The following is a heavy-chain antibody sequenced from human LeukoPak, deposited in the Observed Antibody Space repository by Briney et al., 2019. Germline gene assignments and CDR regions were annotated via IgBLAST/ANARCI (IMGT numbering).Heavy chain of an antibody. D-gene: IGHD2-15*01. V-gene: IGHV4-59*01. CDR3: AREDCSGGSCYTKYTNHAFDI. CDR2: IYYSGST. CDR1: GGSISSYY. J-gene: IGHJ3*02. Sequence: SETLSLTCTVSGGSISSYYWSWTRQPPGKGLEWIGYIYYSGSTNYNPSLKSRVTISVDTSKNQFSLKLSSVTAADTAVYYCAREDCSGGSCYTKYTNHAFDIWGQGRMVTVSS.